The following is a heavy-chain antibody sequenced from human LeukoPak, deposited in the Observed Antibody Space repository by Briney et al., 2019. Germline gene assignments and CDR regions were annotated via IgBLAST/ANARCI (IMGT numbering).Heavy chain of an antibody. CDR1: GFTFSDYA. V-gene: IGHV3-23*01. Sequence: GGSLRLSCAASGFTFSDYAMSWVRQAPGKGLEWVSVISGSAGSTYSADSVKGRFTISRDNAKNTLYLQMKSLRVEDTAVYYCAKGDTAFWVSCRCLDSWGQGTLVTVSS. CDR3: AKGDTAFWVSCRCLDS. J-gene: IGHJ4*02. CDR2: ISGSAGST. D-gene: IGHD3-16*02.